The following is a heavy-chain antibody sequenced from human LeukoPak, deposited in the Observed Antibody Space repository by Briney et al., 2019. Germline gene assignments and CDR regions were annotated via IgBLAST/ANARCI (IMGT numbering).Heavy chain of an antibody. J-gene: IGHJ4*02. Sequence: GGSLRLSCAASGFTFSSYAMHWVRQAPGKGLEWVAVISYDGSNKYYADSVRSRFTISRDNSKNTLYLQMNSLRAEDTAVYYCARDFQWELPDYWGQGTLVTVSS. V-gene: IGHV3-30-3*01. D-gene: IGHD1-26*01. CDR3: ARDFQWELPDY. CDR1: GFTFSSYA. CDR2: ISYDGSNK.